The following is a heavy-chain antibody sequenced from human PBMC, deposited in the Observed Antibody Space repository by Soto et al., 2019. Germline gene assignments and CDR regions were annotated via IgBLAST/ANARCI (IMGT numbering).Heavy chain of an antibody. Sequence: PGGSLRLSCAASGFTFSTYAMSWVRQAPGKGLEWVSDISGSGGNTNYADSVKGRFTISRDNSKNTLYLQMNSLRAEDTAIYYCAKTRPGYGFDYWGQGTLVTVSS. J-gene: IGHJ4*02. CDR3: AKTRPGYGFDY. D-gene: IGHD5-18*01. CDR2: ISGSGGNT. CDR1: GFTFSTYA. V-gene: IGHV3-23*01.